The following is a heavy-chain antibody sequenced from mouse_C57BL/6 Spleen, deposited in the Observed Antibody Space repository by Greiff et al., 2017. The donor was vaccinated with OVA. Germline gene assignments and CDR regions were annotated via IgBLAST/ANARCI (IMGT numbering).Heavy chain of an antibody. D-gene: IGHD2-4*01. CDR3: ARQDYGAFAY. J-gene: IGHJ3*01. Sequence: EVQGVESGGGLVKPGGSLKLSCAASGFTFSSYTMSWVRQTPEKRLEWVATISGGGGNTYYPDSVKGRFTISRDNAKNTLYLQMSSLRSEDTALYYCARQDYGAFAYWGQGTLVTVSA. CDR1: GFTFSSYT. CDR2: ISGGGGNT. V-gene: IGHV5-9*01.